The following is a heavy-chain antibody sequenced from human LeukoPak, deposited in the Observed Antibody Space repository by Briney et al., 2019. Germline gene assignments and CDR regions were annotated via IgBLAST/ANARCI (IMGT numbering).Heavy chain of an antibody. CDR3: ARSYSSGWYIFDY. D-gene: IGHD6-19*01. J-gene: IGHJ4*02. CDR2: IYHSGST. CDR1: GGSISSSNW. Sequence: PSETLSLTCAVSGGSISSSNWWSWVRQPPGKGLEWIGEIYHSGSTNYNPSLKSRVTISVDKSKNQFSLKLSSVTAADTAVYYCARSYSSGWYIFDYWGQGTLVTVSS. V-gene: IGHV4-4*02.